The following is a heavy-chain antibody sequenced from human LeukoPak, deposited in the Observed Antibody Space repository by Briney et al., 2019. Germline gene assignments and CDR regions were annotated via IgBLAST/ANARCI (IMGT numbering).Heavy chain of an antibody. V-gene: IGHV3-23*01. CDR3: ANKIPSSGSWFGELLGY. CDR1: GFTFGSYS. J-gene: IGHJ4*02. Sequence: GGSLRLSCAASGFTFGSYSMTWVRQAPGKGLEWVSSISGSGGSTYYADSVKGRFTISRDNSKNTLYLQMNSLRAEDTAVYYCANKIPSSGSWFGELLGYWGQGTLVTVSS. D-gene: IGHD3-10*01. CDR2: ISGSGGST.